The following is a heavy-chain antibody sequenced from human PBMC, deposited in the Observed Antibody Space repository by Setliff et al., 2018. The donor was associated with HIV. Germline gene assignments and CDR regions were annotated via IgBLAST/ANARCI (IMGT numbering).Heavy chain of an antibody. CDR3: ALLWPFDY. Sequence: SLRLSCTASGFMFNKNYMRWVRQAPGKGLEWVANINEDGSEKYYVDSVKGRFTISRDNAQNSQSLQMNSLRGEDTAVYYCALLWPFDYWGQGALVTVSS. D-gene: IGHD3-10*01. CDR2: INEDGSEK. CDR1: GFMFNKNY. V-gene: IGHV3-7*03. J-gene: IGHJ4*02.